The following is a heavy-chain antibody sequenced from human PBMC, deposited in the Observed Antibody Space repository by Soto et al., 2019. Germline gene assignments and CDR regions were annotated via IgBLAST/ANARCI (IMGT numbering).Heavy chain of an antibody. CDR2: IYYSGSS. D-gene: IGHD3-3*01. Sequence: LSLTCTVSGGSISSGDYYWSWIRQPPGKGLEWIGYIYYSGSSYYNPSLKSRVSISIDTSKNQFSLKLSSVTAADTAVYYCARSSISIFGILIIGSSFDPWGQGSLVTVSS. V-gene: IGHV4-30-4*01. CDR1: GGSISSGDYY. CDR3: ARSSISIFGILIIGSSFDP. J-gene: IGHJ5*02.